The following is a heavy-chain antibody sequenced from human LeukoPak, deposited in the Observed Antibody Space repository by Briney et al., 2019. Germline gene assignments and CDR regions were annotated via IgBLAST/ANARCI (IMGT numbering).Heavy chain of an antibody. Sequence: GGSLRLSCAASGFTFSSYATSWVRQAPGKGLEWVSAISGSGGSTYYADSVKGRFTISRDNSKNTLYLQMNSLRAEDTAVYYCAKIVRPSSGYPGPFDYWGQGTLVTVSS. V-gene: IGHV3-23*01. CDR3: AKIVRPSSGYPGPFDY. CDR1: GFTFSSYA. CDR2: ISGSGGST. J-gene: IGHJ4*02. D-gene: IGHD3-22*01.